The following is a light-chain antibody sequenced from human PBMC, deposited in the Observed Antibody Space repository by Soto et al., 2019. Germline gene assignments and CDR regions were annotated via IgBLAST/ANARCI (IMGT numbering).Light chain of an antibody. CDR1: QNINSY. Sequence: DIQMTQSPSSLSASVGDRVTIACRASQNINSYLNWYQQKPGKAPKLLIYAASRLQSGVPPRFSGSGSGTDFTLTISSLQPEDFATYYCQQSYNTPPEYTFGQGTKLEIK. CDR2: AAS. J-gene: IGKJ2*01. CDR3: QQSYNTPPEYT. V-gene: IGKV1-39*01.